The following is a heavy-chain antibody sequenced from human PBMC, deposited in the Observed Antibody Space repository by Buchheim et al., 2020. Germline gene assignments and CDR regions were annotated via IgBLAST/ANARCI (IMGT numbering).Heavy chain of an antibody. CDR2: IYYSGST. CDR3: ARQDDYVWGSYRRKIDY. CDR1: DGSISSSSYY. Sequence: QLQLQESGPGLVKPSETLSLTCTVSDGSISSSSYYWGWIRQPPGKGLEWIGSIYYSGSTYYNPSLKSRVTISVDTSKNPFSLKLSSVTAADTAVYYCARQDDYVWGSYRRKIDYWGQGTL. V-gene: IGHV4-39*01. J-gene: IGHJ4*02. D-gene: IGHD3-16*02.